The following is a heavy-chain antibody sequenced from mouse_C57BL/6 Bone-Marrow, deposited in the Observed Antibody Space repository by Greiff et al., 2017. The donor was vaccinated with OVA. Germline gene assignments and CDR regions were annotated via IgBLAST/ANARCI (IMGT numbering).Heavy chain of an antibody. D-gene: IGHD1-1*01. CDR1: GFTFSSYG. Sequence: EVHLVESGGDLVKPGGSLKLSCAASGFTFSSYGMSWVRQTPDKRLEWVATISSGGSYTYYPDSVKGRFTISRDNAKNTLYLQMSSLKSEDTAMYYCARRGVRYCYAMDYWGQGTSVTVSS. V-gene: IGHV5-6*01. CDR3: ARRGVRYCYAMDY. J-gene: IGHJ4*01. CDR2: ISSGGSYT.